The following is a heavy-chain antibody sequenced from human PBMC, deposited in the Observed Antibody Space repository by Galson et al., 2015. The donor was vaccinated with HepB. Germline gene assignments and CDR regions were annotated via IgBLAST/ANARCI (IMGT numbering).Heavy chain of an antibody. V-gene: IGHV4-61*01. D-gene: IGHD5/OR15-5a*01. Sequence: SETLSLTCTVSGGSVNSGSYYWSWLRQPPGKGLEWIGYISYSGSTDYNPSLQSRVTISLDTSENQFSLKLTSVTAADTAVYYCANLYAYWGQGILVTVFS. J-gene: IGHJ4*02. CDR1: GGSVNSGSYY. CDR2: ISYSGST. CDR3: ANLYAY.